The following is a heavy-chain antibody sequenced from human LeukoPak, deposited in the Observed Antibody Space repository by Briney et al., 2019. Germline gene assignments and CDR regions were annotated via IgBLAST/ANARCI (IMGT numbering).Heavy chain of an antibody. D-gene: IGHD3-3*01. CDR3: ARARRTIFGVARKISNWFDP. CDR1: GDSITNNY. CDR2: IYNSGTT. J-gene: IGHJ5*02. V-gene: IGHV4-59*12. Sequence: SETLSLTCTVSGDSITNNYWSWIRQSPGKGLEWIGFIYNSGTTNYKPSLKSRVTISLDTSKNQFSLRLSSVTAADTAVYYCARARRTIFGVARKISNWFDPWGQGTLVTVSS.